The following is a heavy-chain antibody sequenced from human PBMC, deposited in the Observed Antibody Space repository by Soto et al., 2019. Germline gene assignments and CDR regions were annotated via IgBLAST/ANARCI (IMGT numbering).Heavy chain of an antibody. CDR1: GGSFSGYY. Sequence: SETLSLTCAVYGGSFSGYYWSWIRQPPGKGLEWIGEINHSGSTNYNPSLKSRVTISVDTSKIQFSLKLSSVTAADTAVYYCAGEVAARNFDYWGQGTLVTVSS. J-gene: IGHJ4*02. V-gene: IGHV4-34*01. CDR3: AGEVAARNFDY. D-gene: IGHD6-6*01. CDR2: INHSGST.